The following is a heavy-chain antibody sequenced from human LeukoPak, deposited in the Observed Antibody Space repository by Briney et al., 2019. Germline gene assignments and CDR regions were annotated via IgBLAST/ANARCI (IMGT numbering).Heavy chain of an antibody. CDR1: GDSVSSNSAA. Sequence: SQTLSLTCAISGDSVSSNSAAWNWIRQSPSRGLEWLGRTYYRSKWYNDYAVSVKSRITINPDTSKNQFSLQPNSVTPEDTAVYYCARGSRSSSWYLDWFDPWGQGTLVTVSS. J-gene: IGHJ5*02. CDR3: ARGSRSSSWYLDWFDP. V-gene: IGHV6-1*01. CDR2: TYYRSKWYN. D-gene: IGHD6-13*01.